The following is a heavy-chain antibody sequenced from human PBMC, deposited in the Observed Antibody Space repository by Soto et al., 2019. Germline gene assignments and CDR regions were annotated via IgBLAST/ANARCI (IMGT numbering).Heavy chain of an antibody. Sequence: SETLSLTCTVSGGSISSYYWSWIRQPPGKGLEWIGYIYYSGSTNYNPSLKSRVTISVDTSKNQYSLKLRSVTAADTSVYYCARRLYYDSSGFEGGGMDVWGQGTTVTVS. D-gene: IGHD3-22*01. CDR3: ARRLYYDSSGFEGGGMDV. CDR1: GGSISSYY. J-gene: IGHJ6*02. V-gene: IGHV4-59*08. CDR2: IYYSGST.